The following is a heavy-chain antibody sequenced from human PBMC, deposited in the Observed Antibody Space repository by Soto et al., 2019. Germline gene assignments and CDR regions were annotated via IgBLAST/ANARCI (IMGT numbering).Heavy chain of an antibody. V-gene: IGHV3-30-3*01. J-gene: IGHJ4*02. CDR2: ISYDGSNK. D-gene: IGHD2-15*01. Sequence: QVQLVESGGGVVQPGRSLRLSCAASGFTFSSYAMHWVRQAPGKGLEWVAVISYDGSNKYYADSVKGRFTISRDNSKNTLDLQMNSLRAEDTAVYYCARDWVGYCSGGSCFDTYFDYWGQGTLVTVSS. CDR3: ARDWVGYCSGGSCFDTYFDY. CDR1: GFTFSSYA.